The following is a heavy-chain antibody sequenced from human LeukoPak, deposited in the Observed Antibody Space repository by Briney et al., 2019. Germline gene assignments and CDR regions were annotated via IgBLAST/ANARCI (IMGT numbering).Heavy chain of an antibody. CDR2: INWNGGRT. V-gene: IGHV3-20*04. CDR3: AREYYGSGSYYNVGY. Sequence: GGSLRLSCAASGFTFDDYGMSWVRQVPGKGLEWVSGINWNGGRTGYADSVKGRFTISRDNAKRSLYVQMNSLRAEDTALYYCAREYYGSGSYYNVGYWGQGTLVTVSS. D-gene: IGHD3-10*01. J-gene: IGHJ4*02. CDR1: GFTFDDYG.